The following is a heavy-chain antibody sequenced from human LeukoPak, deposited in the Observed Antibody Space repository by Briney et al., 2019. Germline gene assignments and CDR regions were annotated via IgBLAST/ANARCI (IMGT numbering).Heavy chain of an antibody. CDR3: ARAQKQWLVSGSFDP. CDR2: IKQDRSEK. V-gene: IGHV3-7*03. CDR1: GFTFSSYW. J-gene: IGHJ5*02. Sequence: GGSLRLSCAASGFTFSSYWMSWVRQAPGKGLEWVANIKQDRSEKYYVDSVKGRFTISRDNAKNSLYLQMNSLRAEDTALYYCARAQKQWLVSGSFDPWGQGTLVTVSS. D-gene: IGHD6-19*01.